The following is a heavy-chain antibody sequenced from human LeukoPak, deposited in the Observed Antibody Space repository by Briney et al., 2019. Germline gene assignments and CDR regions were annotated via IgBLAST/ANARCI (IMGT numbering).Heavy chain of an antibody. CDR2: IYYSGST. CDR3: ARGCSSTSCYAGGAFDI. D-gene: IGHD2-2*01. CDR1: GGSISNYY. V-gene: IGHV4-59*01. J-gene: IGHJ3*02. Sequence: SETLSLTCTVSGGSISNYYWSWIRQPPGKGLEWIGYIYYSGSTNYNPSLKSRVTISVDTSKNQFSLKLSSVTAADTAVYYCARGCSSTSCYAGGAFDIWGQGTMVTVSS.